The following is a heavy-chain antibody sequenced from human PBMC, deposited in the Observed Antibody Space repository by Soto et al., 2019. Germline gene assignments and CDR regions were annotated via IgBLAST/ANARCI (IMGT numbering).Heavy chain of an antibody. V-gene: IGHV3-30*18. J-gene: IGHJ4*02. CDR2: ISYDGSNK. Sequence: GGSLRLSCAASGFTFSSYGMHWVRQAPGKGLEWVAVISYDGSNKYYADSVKGRFTISRDNSKNTLYLQMNSLRAEDTAVYYCAKDRRKLYDPEMATITLYYWGQRTLVPVSS. D-gene: IGHD5-12*01. CDR3: AKDRRKLYDPEMATITLYY. CDR1: GFTFSSYG.